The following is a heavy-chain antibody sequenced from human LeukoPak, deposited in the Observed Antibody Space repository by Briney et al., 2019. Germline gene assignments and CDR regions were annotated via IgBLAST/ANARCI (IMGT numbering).Heavy chain of an antibody. D-gene: IGHD4-17*01. CDR3: ARSGETYRDFDY. V-gene: IGHV4-34*01. Sequence: SETLSLTCAVYGGSFSGYYWSWIRQPPGKGLEWIGEINHSGSTNYNPFLKSRVTISVDTSKNQFSLKLSSVTAADTAVYYCARSGETYRDFDYWGQGTLVAVSS. CDR1: GGSFSGYY. J-gene: IGHJ4*02. CDR2: INHSGST.